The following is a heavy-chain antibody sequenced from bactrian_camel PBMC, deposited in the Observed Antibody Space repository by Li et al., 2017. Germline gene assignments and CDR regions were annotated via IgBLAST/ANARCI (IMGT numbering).Heavy chain of an antibody. J-gene: IGHJ4*01. CDR1: GSLFSNYD. CDR2: IYSGGTST. V-gene: IGHV3S40*01. CDR3: AADGGAPYHFYY. Sequence: VQLVESGGGLVQPGGSLRLTCLFSGSLFSNYDMCWLRQAPGEEREGVAVIYSGGTSTYYADSAKGRYTISQDYARSTVYLQMNSLKPDDTAVYYCAADGGAPYHFYYWGQGTQVTVS. D-gene: IGHD1*01.